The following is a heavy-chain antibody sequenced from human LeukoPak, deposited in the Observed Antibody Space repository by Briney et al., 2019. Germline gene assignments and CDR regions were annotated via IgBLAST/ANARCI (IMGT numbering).Heavy chain of an antibody. CDR1: GGSISSYY. J-gene: IGHJ4*02. D-gene: IGHD5-24*01. CDR3: ARRGDGYNYDDY. Sequence: SETLSLTCTVSGGSISSYYWSWIRQPPGKGLEWIGYIYYSGSTNYNPSLKSRVTISVDTSKNQFSLKLSSVTAADTAVYYCARRGDGYNYDDYWGQGTLLTVSS. CDR2: IYYSGST. V-gene: IGHV4-59*12.